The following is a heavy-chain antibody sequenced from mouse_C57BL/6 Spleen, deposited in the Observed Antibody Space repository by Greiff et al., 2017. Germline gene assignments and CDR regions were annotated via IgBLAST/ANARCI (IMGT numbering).Heavy chain of an antibody. D-gene: IGHD1-1*01. CDR3: ARSYYYGSSYPYYYAMDY. CDR1: GFSLTSYG. Sequence: VQLQQSGPGLVQPSQSLSITCTVSGFSLTSYGVHWVRQSPGKGLEWLGVIWSGGSTDYNAAFISRLNISKDNSKSQVFFKMNSLQADDTAIYYCARSYYYGSSYPYYYAMDYWGQGTSVTVSS. V-gene: IGHV2-2*01. J-gene: IGHJ4*01. CDR2: IWSGGST.